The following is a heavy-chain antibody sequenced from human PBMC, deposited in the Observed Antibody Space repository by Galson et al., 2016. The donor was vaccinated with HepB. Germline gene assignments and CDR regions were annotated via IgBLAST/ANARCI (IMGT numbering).Heavy chain of an antibody. CDR2: VYARGSP. V-gene: IGHV4-4*07. J-gene: IGHJ4*02. CDR3: ARDPGSIDWYSVFDS. Sequence: SETLSLTCSVSGASISSFYWSWIRQPAGKGLEWIGRVYARGSPNYNPSLQSRVTMSVDTSKNQFSLKLGSVTTSDTAVYYCARDPGSIDWYSVFDSWGQGTLVTVSS. D-gene: IGHD6-19*01. CDR1: GASISSFY.